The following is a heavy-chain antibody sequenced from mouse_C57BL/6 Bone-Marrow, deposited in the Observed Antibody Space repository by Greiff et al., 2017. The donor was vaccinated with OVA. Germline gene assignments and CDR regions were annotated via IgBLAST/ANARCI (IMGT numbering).Heavy chain of an antibody. D-gene: IGHD4-1*01. CDR1: GYTFTSYT. J-gene: IGHJ4*01. Sequence: QVQLQQSGAELARPGASVKMSCKASGYTFTSYTMHWVKQRPGQGLEWIGYINPSSGYTTSNQKFKDKATLTADKSSSTAYMQLISLTSEDSAVSYCARYELGAMDYWGQGTSVTVSS. CDR3: ARYELGAMDY. V-gene: IGHV1-4*01. CDR2: INPSSGYT.